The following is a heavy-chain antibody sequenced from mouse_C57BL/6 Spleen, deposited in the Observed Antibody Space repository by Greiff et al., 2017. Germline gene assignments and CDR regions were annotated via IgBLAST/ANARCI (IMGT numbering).Heavy chain of an antibody. CDR2: ISSGSSTI. CDR1: GFTFSDYG. D-gene: IGHD2-5*01. Sequence: EVKLVESGGGLVKPGGSLKLSCAASGFTFSDYGMHWVRQAPEKGLEWVAYISSGSSTIYYADTVKGRFTISRDNAKNTLFLQMTSLRSEDTAMYYCARPLYSISPSYYAMDYWGQGTSVTVSS. V-gene: IGHV5-17*01. J-gene: IGHJ4*01. CDR3: ARPLYSISPSYYAMDY.